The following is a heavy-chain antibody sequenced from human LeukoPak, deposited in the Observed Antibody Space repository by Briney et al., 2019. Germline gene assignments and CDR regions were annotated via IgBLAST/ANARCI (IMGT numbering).Heavy chain of an antibody. CDR3: ARTITVTTFDY. D-gene: IGHD4-17*01. V-gene: IGHV3-7*01. CDR1: GFTFGSYW. CDR2: IKQDGSEK. Sequence: GGSLRLSCAASGFTFGSYWMSWVRQAPGKGLEWVANIKQDGSEKYYVDSVKGRFTISRDNAKNSLYLQMNSLRAEDTAVYYCARTITVTTFDYWGQGTLVTVSS. J-gene: IGHJ4*02.